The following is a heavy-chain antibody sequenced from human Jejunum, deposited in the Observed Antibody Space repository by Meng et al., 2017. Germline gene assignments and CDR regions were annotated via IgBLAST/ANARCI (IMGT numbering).Heavy chain of an antibody. CDR2: VYYTGRT. V-gene: IGHV4-39*01. Sequence: QLQVQESGQGQGKPSETMSLTGTVSGGSINTNTYYGDWIRQPPGKGMEWIGSVYYTGRTFYNPSLKSRVTISLDTSKNQFSLNLRSVAAADTAVYYGARAKVTPMGYWFDPWGQGTLVTVSS. CDR3: ARAKVTPMGYWFDP. D-gene: IGHD2-21*02. CDR1: GGSINTNTYY. J-gene: IGHJ5*02.